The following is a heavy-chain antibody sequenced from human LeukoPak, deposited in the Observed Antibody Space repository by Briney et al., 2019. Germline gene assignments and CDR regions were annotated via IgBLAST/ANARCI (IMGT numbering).Heavy chain of an antibody. CDR3: ARIVSPDSSPFDY. D-gene: IGHD3-22*01. J-gene: IGHJ4*02. Sequence: GGSLRLSCAASGFTFSSYSMNWVRQAPGKGLEWVSSISSSSSYIYYADSVKGRFTISRDNAKNSLYLQMNSLRAEDTAVYYCARIVSPDSSPFDYWGQGTLVTVSS. CDR1: GFTFSSYS. CDR2: ISSSSSYI. V-gene: IGHV3-21*01.